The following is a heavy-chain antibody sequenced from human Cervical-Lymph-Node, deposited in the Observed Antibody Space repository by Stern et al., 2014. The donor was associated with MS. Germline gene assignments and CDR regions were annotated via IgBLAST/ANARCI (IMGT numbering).Heavy chain of an antibody. CDR2: IYYSGST. J-gene: IGHJ5*02. V-gene: IGHV4-59*01. D-gene: IGHD1-7*01. CDR1: GGSISSYY. Sequence: QVQLQESGPGLVKPSETLSLTCTVSGGSISSYYWSWIRQPPGKGLEWIGYIYYSGSTNYNPSLKSRVTISVDTSKNQFSLKLSSVTAADTAVYYCARDGNWNYFGWFDPWGQGTLVTVSS. CDR3: ARDGNWNYFGWFDP.